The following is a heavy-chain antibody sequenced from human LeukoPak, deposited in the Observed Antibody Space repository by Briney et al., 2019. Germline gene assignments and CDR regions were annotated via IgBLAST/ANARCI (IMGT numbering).Heavy chain of an antibody. D-gene: IGHD4-17*01. CDR1: GFTFSSYW. CDR3: ARPLYGDFAKYFQR. V-gene: IGHV3-74*01. Sequence: GGSLRLSCAAAGFTFSSYWMHWVRQAPGEGLGWVSRINSDESSTIYADSVKGRFTISRDNAKNTLYLQMSSLRAEDTALYYCARPLYGDFAKYFQRWGQGTLVTVSS. CDR2: INSDESST. J-gene: IGHJ1*01.